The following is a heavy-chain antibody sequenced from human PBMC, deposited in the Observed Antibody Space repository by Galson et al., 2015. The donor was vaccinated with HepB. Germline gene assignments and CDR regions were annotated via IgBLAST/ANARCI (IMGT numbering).Heavy chain of an antibody. V-gene: IGHV3-11*06. CDR2: ISSSSSYT. D-gene: IGHD6-6*01. J-gene: IGHJ5*02. CDR1: GFTFSDYY. Sequence: SLRLSCAASGFTFSDYYMSWIRQAPGRGLEWVSYISSSSSYTNYADSVKGRFTISRDNAKNSLYLQMNSLRAEDTAVYYCARDPRPSLYSSFLEGWFDPWGQGTLVTVSS. CDR3: ARDPRPSLYSSFLEGWFDP.